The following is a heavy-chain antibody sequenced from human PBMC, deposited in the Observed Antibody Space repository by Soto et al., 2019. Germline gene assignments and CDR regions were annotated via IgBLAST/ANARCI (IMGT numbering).Heavy chain of an antibody. CDR1: GYTFTSYY. V-gene: IGHV1-46*01. Sequence: ASVKVSCKASGYTFTSYYMHWVRQAPGQGLEWMGIINPSGGSTSYAQKFQGRVTMTRDTSTSTVYMELSSLRSEDTAVYYCARVDITMIVVVITTSTAPMDYWGQGTLVTVSS. J-gene: IGHJ4*02. CDR3: ARVDITMIVVVITTSTAPMDY. CDR2: INPSGGST. D-gene: IGHD3-22*01.